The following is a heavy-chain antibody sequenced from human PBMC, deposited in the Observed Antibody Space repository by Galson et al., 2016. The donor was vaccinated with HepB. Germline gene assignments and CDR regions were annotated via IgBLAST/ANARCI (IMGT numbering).Heavy chain of an antibody. D-gene: IGHD1-1*01. J-gene: IGHJ3*02. CDR1: GFTFKNYA. V-gene: IGHV3-48*03. Sequence: SLRLSCAAFGFTFKNYAMNWVRQAPGKGLEWVSHISSSGSAQYYADGIKGRFTISKDNAENSLFLQMNSLRVEDTAIYYCARIKLDTASDYTAFDIWGHGTVVTVSS. CDR2: ISSSGSAQ. CDR3: ARIKLDTASDYTAFDI.